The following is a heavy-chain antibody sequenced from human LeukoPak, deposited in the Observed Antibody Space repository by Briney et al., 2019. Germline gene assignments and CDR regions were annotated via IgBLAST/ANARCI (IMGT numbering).Heavy chain of an antibody. D-gene: IGHD3-22*01. CDR3: TRGGGSGYYFGIPRYYFDA. CDR1: GGSLEGLY. Sequence: SETLSLTCTVSGGSLEGLYWSWIRQSPEKGLEWIGNVFHTGVTSYNLSLKSRVTISVDTSRSQFSLTMTSMTAADTAIYYCTRGGGSGYYFGIPRYYFDAWGQGALVTVSS. J-gene: IGHJ4*02. V-gene: IGHV4-59*11. CDR2: VFHTGVT.